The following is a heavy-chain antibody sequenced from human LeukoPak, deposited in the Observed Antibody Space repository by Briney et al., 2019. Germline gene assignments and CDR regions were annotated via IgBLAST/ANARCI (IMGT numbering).Heavy chain of an antibody. J-gene: IGHJ6*02. CDR3: AREWSPPSDYHYFGMDV. CDR1: GGTFSSYA. Sequence: SVKVSCKASGGTFSSYAISWVRQAPGQGLEWMGGIIPIFGTANYAQKFQGRVTITADESTSTAYMELSSLRSEDTAVYYCAREWSPPSDYHYFGMDVWGQGTTVTVSS. CDR2: IIPIFGTA. D-gene: IGHD1-26*01. V-gene: IGHV1-69*13.